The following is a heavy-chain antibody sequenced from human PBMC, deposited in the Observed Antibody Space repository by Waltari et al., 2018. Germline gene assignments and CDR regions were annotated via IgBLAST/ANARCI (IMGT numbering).Heavy chain of an antibody. Sequence: EVQLVESGGGLVQPGGSLRLSCAASGFTFSSYWMHWVRQAPGKGLVWVSRINSEGRSTSYADSVKGRFTISRDNAKNTLYLQMNSLRAEDTAVYYCAREVVLMVYADNWFDPWGQGTLVTVSS. CDR3: AREVVLMVYADNWFDP. D-gene: IGHD2-8*01. J-gene: IGHJ5*02. CDR2: INSEGRST. V-gene: IGHV3-74*01. CDR1: GFTFSSYW.